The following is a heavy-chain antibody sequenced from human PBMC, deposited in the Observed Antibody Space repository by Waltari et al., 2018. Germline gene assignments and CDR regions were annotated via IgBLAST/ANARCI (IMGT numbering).Heavy chain of an antibody. CDR2: INPKNGGT. V-gene: IGHV1-2*02. D-gene: IGHD2-2*01. CDR1: GXTFTDYY. J-gene: IGHJ3*02. CDR3: ARETVVGSXYDDXFDI. Sequence: QVQLVQSGAEVKKPGASVKVSCRPXGXTFTDYYVHWVRQAPGQGPEWVGWINPKNGGTRYVPNFQGRVTMTRDTSISTGYMELTRLRSDDTAMYYCARETVVGSXYDDXFDIWGQGTMVXVSS.